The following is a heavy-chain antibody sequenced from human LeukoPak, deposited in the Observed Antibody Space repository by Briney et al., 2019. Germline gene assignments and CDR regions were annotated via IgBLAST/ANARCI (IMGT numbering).Heavy chain of an antibody. CDR1: GFTFSSYS. D-gene: IGHD6-19*01. V-gene: IGHV3-21*01. J-gene: IGHJ4*02. Sequence: PGGSLRLSCAASGFTFSSYSMNWVRQAPGKGLEWVSSISSSSSYIYYADSVKGRFTISRDNAKNSLYLQMNSLRAEDTAVYYCARDGAVSQWLGLDGRRSFDYWGQGTLVTVSS. CDR2: ISSSSSYI. CDR3: ARDGAVSQWLGLDGRRSFDY.